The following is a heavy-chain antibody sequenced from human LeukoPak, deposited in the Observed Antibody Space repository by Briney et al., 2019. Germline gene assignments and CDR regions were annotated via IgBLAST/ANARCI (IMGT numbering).Heavy chain of an antibody. Sequence: PSETLSLTCAVYGGSFSGYYWSWIRQPPGKGLEWIGEINHSGSTNYNPSLKSRVTISVDTSKNQFSLKLSSVTAADTAVYYCASGAWSGYSGYYYYYMDVWGKGTTVTVSS. D-gene: IGHD3-3*01. J-gene: IGHJ6*03. CDR1: GGSFSGYY. CDR2: INHSGST. CDR3: ASGAWSGYSGYYYYYMDV. V-gene: IGHV4-34*01.